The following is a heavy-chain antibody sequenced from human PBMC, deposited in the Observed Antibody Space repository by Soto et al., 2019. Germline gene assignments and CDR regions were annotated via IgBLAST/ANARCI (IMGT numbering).Heavy chain of an antibody. Sequence: SETLSLTCTVSGGSISSYYWSWIRQPPGKGLEWIGYIYYSGSTNYNPSLKSRVTISVDTSKNQFSLKLSSVTAADTAVYYCARACIAAACGEFDYWGQGTLVTAPQ. CDR2: IYYSGST. CDR3: ARACIAAACGEFDY. J-gene: IGHJ4*02. CDR1: GGSISSYY. D-gene: IGHD6-13*01. V-gene: IGHV4-59*01.